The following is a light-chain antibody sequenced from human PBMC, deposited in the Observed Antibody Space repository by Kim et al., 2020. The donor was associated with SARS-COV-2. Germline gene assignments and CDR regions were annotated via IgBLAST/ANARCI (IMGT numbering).Light chain of an antibody. V-gene: IGKV3-20*01. CDR3: QQYGSSFRT. J-gene: IGKJ1*01. CDR1: QSVSSNY. Sequence: PPGERATPSCRASQSVSSNYLAWYQQKPGEAPRLLIYGASSRATGIPDRFSGSGSGTDFTLTISRLEPEDFAVYYCQQYGSSFRTFGQGTKVDIK. CDR2: GAS.